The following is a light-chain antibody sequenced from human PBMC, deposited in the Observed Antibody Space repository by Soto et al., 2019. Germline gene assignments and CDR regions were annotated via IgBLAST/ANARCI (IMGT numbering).Light chain of an antibody. CDR2: DVS. Sequence: QSVLTQAASVSGSPGQSITISCTGTSSDVGGYSYVSWYQHHPGKAPKLMIFDVSNRPSGVSNRFSGSKSGNTASLTISGLQPEDEAEYYCSSYTPSNNRQIVLGTGTKVTVL. V-gene: IGLV2-14*03. CDR3: SSYTPSNNRQIV. J-gene: IGLJ1*01. CDR1: SSDVGGYSY.